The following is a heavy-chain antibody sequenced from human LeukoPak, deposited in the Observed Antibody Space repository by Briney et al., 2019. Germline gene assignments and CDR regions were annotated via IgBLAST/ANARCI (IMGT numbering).Heavy chain of an antibody. J-gene: IGHJ4*02. CDR3: ARALLDSSGYYFDY. D-gene: IGHD3-22*01. Sequence: GASVKVSCKASGYTFTSYDINWVRQATGQGLEWMGWMNPNSGNTGYAQKFQGRVTITRNTSISTAYMELSSLRSEDTAVYYCARALLDSSGYYFDYWGQGTLVTVSS. CDR1: GYTFTSYD. CDR2: MNPNSGNT. V-gene: IGHV1-8*03.